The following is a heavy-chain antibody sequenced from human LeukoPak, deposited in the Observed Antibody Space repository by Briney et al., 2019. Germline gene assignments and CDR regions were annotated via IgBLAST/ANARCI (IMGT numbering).Heavy chain of an antibody. CDR2: IYYSGST. CDR3: ARHEYSGSYYGLSWFDP. V-gene: IGHV4-39*01. Sequence: SETLSLTXTVSGGSISSSGYYWGWIRQPPGKGLEWIASIYYSGSTYYNPSLKSRVTISVDTSKNQLSLKLSSLTAADTAVYYCARHEYSGSYYGLSWFDPWGPGTLVTVSS. CDR1: GGSISSSGYY. D-gene: IGHD1-26*01. J-gene: IGHJ5*02.